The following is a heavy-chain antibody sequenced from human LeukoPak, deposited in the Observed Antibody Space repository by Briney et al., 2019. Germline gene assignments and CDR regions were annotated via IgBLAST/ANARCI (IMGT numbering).Heavy chain of an antibody. CDR2: IYYSGST. CDR1: GGSIRNSYYH. V-gene: IGHV4-39*01. Sequence: SETLSLTCTVSGGSIRNSYYHWGWIRQPPGKGLEWIGSIYYSGSTYYNPSLKGRVAISVDTSKNQFSLKLSSVTAADTAVYYCAIYDSSGPVDYWGQGTLVTVSS. J-gene: IGHJ4*02. D-gene: IGHD3-22*01. CDR3: AIYDSSGPVDY.